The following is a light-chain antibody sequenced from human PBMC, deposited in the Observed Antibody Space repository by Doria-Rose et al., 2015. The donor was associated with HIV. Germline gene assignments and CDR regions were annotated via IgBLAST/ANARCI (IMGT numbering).Light chain of an antibody. Sequence: TQSPETLSVSPGESATLSCRASQSVSTDLAWYQHKPGQAPRLLICAASTRATGIPARFSGSGSGTEFTLTISSLQSEDSAIYVGHQYNNWPAFGPGTRLDIK. CDR1: QSVSTD. CDR3: HQYNNWPA. CDR2: AAS. V-gene: IGKV3-15*01. J-gene: IGKJ5*01.